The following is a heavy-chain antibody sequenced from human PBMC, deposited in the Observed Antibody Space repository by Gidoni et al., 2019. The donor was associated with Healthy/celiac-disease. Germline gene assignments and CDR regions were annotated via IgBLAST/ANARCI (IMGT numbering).Heavy chain of an antibody. J-gene: IGHJ4*02. CDR2: IYSGGST. D-gene: IGHD5-18*01. CDR3: ARDQYYGDTAPIDY. Sequence: EVQLVESGGGLVQPGGSLRLSCAASGFPVSSNYMSWVRQAPGKGLEWFSVIYSGGSTYYADSVKGRFTISRDNSKNTLYLQMNSLRAEDTAVYYCARDQYYGDTAPIDYWGQGTLVTVSS. CDR1: GFPVSSNY. V-gene: IGHV3-66*01.